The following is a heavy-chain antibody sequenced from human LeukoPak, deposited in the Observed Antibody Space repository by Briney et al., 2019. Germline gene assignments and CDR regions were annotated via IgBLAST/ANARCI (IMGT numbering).Heavy chain of an antibody. Sequence: ASVKVSCKASGYTFTSYYMHWVRQAPGQGLEWMGIINPSGGSTSYAQKFQGRVTMTRDTSTSTVYMELSSLRSEDTAVYYCGRVDMATTKDYWGQGTLVTVSS. CDR1: GYTFTSYY. D-gene: IGHD5-24*01. CDR2: INPSGGST. J-gene: IGHJ4*02. V-gene: IGHV1-46*01. CDR3: GRVDMATTKDY.